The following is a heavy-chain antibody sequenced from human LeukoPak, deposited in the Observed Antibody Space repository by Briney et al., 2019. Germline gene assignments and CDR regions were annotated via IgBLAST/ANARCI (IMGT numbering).Heavy chain of an antibody. CDR3: ARTNRISETAFDI. J-gene: IGHJ3*02. Sequence: GGSLRLSCAASGFTFSSYSMNWVRQAPGKGLEWVSSISSSSSYIYYADSVKGRFTISRDNAKNSLYLQMNSLRAEDTAVYYCARTNRISETAFDIWGQGTMVIVSS. CDR2: ISSSSSYI. D-gene: IGHD1-14*01. V-gene: IGHV3-21*04. CDR1: GFTFSSYS.